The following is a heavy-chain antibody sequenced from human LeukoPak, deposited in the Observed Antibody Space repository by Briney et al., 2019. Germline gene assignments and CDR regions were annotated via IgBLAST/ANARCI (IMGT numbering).Heavy chain of an antibody. CDR1: GFTFSSYS. CDR2: ISSSSSYI. J-gene: IGHJ4*02. V-gene: IGHV3-21*01. D-gene: IGHD6-19*01. CDR3: ARDLPSSGWSQADY. Sequence: GGSLRLSCAASGFTFSSYSMNWVGQAPGKGLEWVSSISSSSSYIYYADSVKGRFTISRDNAKNSLYLQMNSLRAEDTAVYYCARDLPSSGWSQADYWGQGTLVTVSS.